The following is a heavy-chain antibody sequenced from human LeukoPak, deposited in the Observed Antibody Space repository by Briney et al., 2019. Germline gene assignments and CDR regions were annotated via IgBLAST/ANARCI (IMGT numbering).Heavy chain of an antibody. V-gene: IGHV5-10-1*01. CDR1: GYRFTNYW. J-gene: IGHJ4*02. D-gene: IGHD2-2*01. Sequence: GESLRISCKGSGYRFTNYWISWVRQMPGKGLEWMGRVDPSDSYTQYSPSFQGLVTISTDKSISTAYLQWSSLKASDTAMYYCPVTGFCNGNRCYGTFGLWGQGTLATVSS. CDR3: PVTGFCNGNRCYGTFGL. CDR2: VDPSDSYT.